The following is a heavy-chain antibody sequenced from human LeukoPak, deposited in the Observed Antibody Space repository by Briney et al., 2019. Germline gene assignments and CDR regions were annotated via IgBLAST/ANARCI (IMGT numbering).Heavy chain of an antibody. D-gene: IGHD3-10*01. CDR3: AKDHGYYYGLGSYDY. V-gene: IGHV3-9*01. CDR1: GFTFDDYA. J-gene: IGHJ4*02. Sequence: GRSLRLSCAASGFTFDDYAMHWVRQAPGKGLEWVSGISWNSGSIGYADSVKGRFTISRDNAKNSLYMQMNSLRAEDTALYYCAKDHGYYYGLGSYDYWGQGTLVTVSS. CDR2: ISWNSGSI.